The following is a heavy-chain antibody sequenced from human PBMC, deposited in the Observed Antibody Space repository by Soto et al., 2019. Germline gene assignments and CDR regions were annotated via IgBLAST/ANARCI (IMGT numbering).Heavy chain of an antibody. CDR2: IYYSVST. Sequence: PSETLSLTCTVSGGSISGSYWSWIRQPPGKGLEWIGYIYYSVSTNYNPSLKSRVTISVDTSKNQFSLKLSSVTAADTAVYYCARDSRSTVTMFDYWGQGTLVTVSS. CDR3: ARDSRSTVTMFDY. D-gene: IGHD4-17*01. V-gene: IGHV4-59*01. J-gene: IGHJ4*02. CDR1: GGSISGSY.